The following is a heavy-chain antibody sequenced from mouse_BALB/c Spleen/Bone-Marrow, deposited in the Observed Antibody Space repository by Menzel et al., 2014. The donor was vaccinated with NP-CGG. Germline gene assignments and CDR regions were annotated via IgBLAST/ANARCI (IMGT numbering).Heavy chain of an antibody. V-gene: IGHV1-25*01. Sequence: AQLQQSGPELVKPGASMKISCKASGYSFTGYTMNWVKQSHGKNLEWIGLINPYNGGTNYNQKFKDKATLTVDRSSSTAYMELLSLTSEDSAVYYCARLLLYYYAMDYWGQGTSVTVSS. CDR2: INPYNGGT. CDR1: GYSFTGYT. J-gene: IGHJ4*01. CDR3: ARLLLYYYAMDY. D-gene: IGHD1-1*01.